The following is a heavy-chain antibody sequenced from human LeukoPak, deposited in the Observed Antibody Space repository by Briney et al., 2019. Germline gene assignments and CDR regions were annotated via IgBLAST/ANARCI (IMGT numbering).Heavy chain of an antibody. V-gene: IGHV3-23*01. Sequence: VGSLRLSCAASGFTFSSYAMSWVRQAPGKGLEWVSAISGSGGSTYYADSVKGRFTISRDNSKNTLYLQMNSLRAEDTAVYYCAKVPSVYCSSTSCYLDYWGQGTLVTVSS. CDR3: AKVPSVYCSSTSCYLDY. D-gene: IGHD2-2*01. CDR1: GFTFSSYA. J-gene: IGHJ4*02. CDR2: ISGSGGST.